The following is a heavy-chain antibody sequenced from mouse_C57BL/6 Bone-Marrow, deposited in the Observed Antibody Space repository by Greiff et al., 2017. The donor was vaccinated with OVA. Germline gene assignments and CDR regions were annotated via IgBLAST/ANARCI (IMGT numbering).Heavy chain of an antibody. CDR2: IDPSDSYT. V-gene: IGHV1-69*01. CDR3: ARKGLYYGNYVYAMDY. J-gene: IGHJ4*01. CDR1: GYTFTSYW. D-gene: IGHD2-1*01. Sequence: QVQLQQPGAELVMPGASVKLSCKASGYTFTSYWTQKVKQRPGQGLEWIGEIDPSDSYTNYNQKFKGKSTLTVAKSSSTAYMQLSSLTSEDAAVYYCARKGLYYGNYVYAMDYWGQGTSVTVSS.